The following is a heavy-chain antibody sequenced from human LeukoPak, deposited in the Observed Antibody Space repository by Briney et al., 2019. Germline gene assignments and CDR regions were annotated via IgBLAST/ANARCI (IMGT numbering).Heavy chain of an antibody. D-gene: IGHD2-2*01. CDR1: GFTFKSYS. Sequence: GGSLRLSCAASGFTFKSYSMNWVRQAPGKGLEWVSTISGSSSYIYYADSVKGRFTISRDDAKNSLYLQMNSLRAEDTATYYCASQGRSYCSSSRCSDFWGQGTLVTVSS. V-gene: IGHV3-21*01. CDR3: ASQGRSYCSSSRCSDF. CDR2: ISGSSSYI. J-gene: IGHJ4*02.